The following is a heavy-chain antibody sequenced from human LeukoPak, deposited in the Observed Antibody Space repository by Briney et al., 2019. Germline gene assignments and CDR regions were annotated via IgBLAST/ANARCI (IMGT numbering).Heavy chain of an antibody. Sequence: ASVKVSCKASGYTFTSYYMHWVRQAPGQGLEWMGIINPSGGSTSYAQKFQGRVTMTRDTSTSTVYMELISLRSEDTAVYYWARAESSITIFGVADFDYWGQGTLVTVSS. CDR2: INPSGGST. J-gene: IGHJ4*02. V-gene: IGHV1-46*03. CDR1: GYTFTSYY. D-gene: IGHD3-3*01. CDR3: ARAESSITIFGVADFDY.